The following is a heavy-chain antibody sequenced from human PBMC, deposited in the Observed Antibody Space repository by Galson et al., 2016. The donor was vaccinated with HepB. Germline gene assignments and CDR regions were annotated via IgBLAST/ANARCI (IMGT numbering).Heavy chain of an antibody. CDR3: ARIGRDITMVQGVTTYYYYAMDV. V-gene: IGHV1-46*03. Sequence: SVKVSCKASGYTFISYNMHWVRQAPGQGLERMGIINPSGGTTTYAQKFQGRVTMTRDTSTSTVYMELSSLRSEDTAVYYCARIGRDITMVQGVTTYYYYAMDVWGKGTTVTVSS. CDR2: INPSGGTT. D-gene: IGHD3-10*01. CDR1: GYTFISYN. J-gene: IGHJ6*04.